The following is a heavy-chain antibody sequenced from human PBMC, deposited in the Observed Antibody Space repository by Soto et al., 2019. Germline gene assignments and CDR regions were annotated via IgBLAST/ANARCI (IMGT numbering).Heavy chain of an antibody. CDR1: GFTFIRYG. V-gene: IGHV3-30*03. CDR2: ISYDGGLQ. D-gene: IGHD5-18*01. Sequence: QAHLVESGGGVVQPGRSLRLSCAASGFTFIRYGMHWVRQAPGTRLEWVAVISYDGGLQHYADSVKGRFTISRDNSKNMVLLQMNSLRAEDTAVYYCVSDRGYGHASVPYSWGQGTLVSVSS. J-gene: IGHJ4*02. CDR3: VSDRGYGHASVPYS.